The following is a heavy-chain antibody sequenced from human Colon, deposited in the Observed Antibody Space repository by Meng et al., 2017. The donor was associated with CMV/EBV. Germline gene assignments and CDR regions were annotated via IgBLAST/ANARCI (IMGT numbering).Heavy chain of an antibody. V-gene: IGHV3-11*01. J-gene: IGHJ4*02. CDR1: WFTFSDYS. D-gene: IGHD3-3*02. Sequence: SCTSSWFTFSDYSITWLRPPPGGGLGWVSSINGRGGTIYYAISVNGRITISRVNAKTSLFLEMTSLRAADTAMYYCAGWHIWHHLDYWGQGTLVTVSS. CDR3: AGWHIWHHLDY. CDR2: INGRGGTI.